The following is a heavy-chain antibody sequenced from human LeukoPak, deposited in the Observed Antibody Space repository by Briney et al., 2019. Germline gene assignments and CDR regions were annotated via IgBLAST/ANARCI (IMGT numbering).Heavy chain of an antibody. D-gene: IGHD3-3*01. CDR3: AKDPNYDFWSGYLDY. CDR1: GFTFSNYA. V-gene: IGHV3-23*01. Sequence: GGSLRLSCAASGFTFSNYAMSWVRLAPGKGLEWASAISGSGGSTYYADSVKGRFTISRDNSKNTLYLQMNSLRSEDTAIYYCAKDPNYDFWSGYLDYSGQGTLVTVSS. J-gene: IGHJ4*02. CDR2: ISGSGGST.